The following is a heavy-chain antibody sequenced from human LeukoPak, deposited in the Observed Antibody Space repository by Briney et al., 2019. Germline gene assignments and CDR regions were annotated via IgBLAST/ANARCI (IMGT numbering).Heavy chain of an antibody. J-gene: IGHJ4*02. D-gene: IGHD3-22*01. CDR3: AKYTMSGVDH. Sequence: GGSLRLSCAASGFTFSVYAMTWVRQTPGKGLEWVSTISGSGDSTNYADSVRGRFTISRDNSKNTLYLQMNSLGAEDTAVYYCAKYTMSGVDHWGQGTLVTVSS. CDR1: GFTFSVYA. V-gene: IGHV3-23*01. CDR2: ISGSGDST.